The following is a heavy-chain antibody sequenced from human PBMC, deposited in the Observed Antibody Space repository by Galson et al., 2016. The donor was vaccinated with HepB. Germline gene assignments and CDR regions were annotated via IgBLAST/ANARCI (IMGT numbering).Heavy chain of an antibody. CDR1: GFTFSTRS. Sequence: SLRLSCAASGFTFSTRSMSWVRQAPGQGLEWVSAISSTSHSTYYADSVKGRFTISRDNAKNTLFLQMDSLKIDDTAVYYCAKGWSGPDSWGQGTLVTVSS. V-gene: IGHV3-23*01. CDR3: AKGWSGPDS. J-gene: IGHJ4*02. CDR2: ISSTSHST. D-gene: IGHD3-3*01.